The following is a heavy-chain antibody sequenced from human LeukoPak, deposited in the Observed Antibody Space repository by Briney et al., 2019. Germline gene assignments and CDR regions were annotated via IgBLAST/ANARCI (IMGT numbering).Heavy chain of an antibody. CDR3: ARDRSDSSAWYAGSH. J-gene: IGHJ4*02. D-gene: IGHD3-22*01. CDR1: GFTFSSYA. CDR2: ISYDGSNK. V-gene: IGHV3-30-3*01. Sequence: PGGSLRLSCAASGFTFSSYAMHWVRQAPGKGLEWVAVISYDGSNKYYADSVKGRFTISRDTPKNTLYLLMNSLRVEDTAVYYCARDRSDSSAWYAGSHWGQGTLVTVSS.